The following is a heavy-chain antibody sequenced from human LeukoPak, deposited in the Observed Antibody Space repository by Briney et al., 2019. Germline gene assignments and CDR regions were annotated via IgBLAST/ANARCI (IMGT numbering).Heavy chain of an antibody. V-gene: IGHV3-53*01. CDR1: GFTVSSNY. CDR3: ARGRYDSSGYYSIFDY. J-gene: IGHJ4*02. D-gene: IGHD3-22*01. Sequence: GGSLRLSCAASGFTVSSNYMSWVRQAPGKGLEWVSVIYSGGSTYYADSVKGRFTISRDNSKNTLYLQMNSLRAEDTAVYYCARGRYDSSGYYSIFDYWGQGTLVTVSS. CDR2: IYSGGST.